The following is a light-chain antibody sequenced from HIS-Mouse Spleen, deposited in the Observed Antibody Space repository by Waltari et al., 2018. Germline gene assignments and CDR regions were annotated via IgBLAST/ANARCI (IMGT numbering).Light chain of an antibody. CDR3: QKYNSATPRLT. CDR1: QGISNY. CDR2: AAS. V-gene: IGKV1-27*01. J-gene: IGKJ4*01. Sequence: DIQMTQSPSSLSASVGDRVTITCRASQGISNYLAWYQQKPGKVPKLLIYAASTLQSGVPSRFSGSGSGTDFTLTISSLQPEDVATYYCQKYNSATPRLTFGGGTKEEIK.